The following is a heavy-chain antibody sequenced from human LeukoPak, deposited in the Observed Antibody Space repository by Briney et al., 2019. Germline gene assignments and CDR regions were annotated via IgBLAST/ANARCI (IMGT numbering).Heavy chain of an antibody. CDR1: GGSISSYY. Sequence: PSETLSLTCTVSGGSISSYYWSWIRQPPGKGLEWIGYIYYSGSTNYNPSLKSRVTISVDTSKNQFSLKLSSVTAADTAVYYCARGSMYGDYGTLDYWGQGTLVTVSS. D-gene: IGHD4-17*01. CDR3: ARGSMYGDYGTLDY. CDR2: IYYSGST. V-gene: IGHV4-59*01. J-gene: IGHJ4*02.